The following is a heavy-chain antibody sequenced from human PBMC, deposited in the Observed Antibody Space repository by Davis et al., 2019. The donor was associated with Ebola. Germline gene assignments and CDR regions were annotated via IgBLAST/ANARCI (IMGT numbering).Heavy chain of an antibody. Sequence: SETLSLTCTVSGGSISSSSYYWGWIRQPPGKGLEWIGEITHSGTTNYNPSLKGRVTISVDRSKNQFSLKLSSVTAADTAVYFCARGCCSGGSCYPIWLPDNWLDPWGRGTLVTVSS. J-gene: IGHJ5*02. D-gene: IGHD2-15*01. CDR1: GGSISSSSYY. CDR3: ARGCCSGGSCYPIWLPDNWLDP. V-gene: IGHV4-39*07. CDR2: ITHSGTT.